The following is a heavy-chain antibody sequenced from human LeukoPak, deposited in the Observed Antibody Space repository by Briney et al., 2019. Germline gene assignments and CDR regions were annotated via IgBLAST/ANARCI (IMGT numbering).Heavy chain of an antibody. D-gene: IGHD2-8*01. CDR1: GGSISNSSFY. Sequence: SETLSLTCTVSGGSISNSSFYWGWIRQPPGKGLEWIGSIYHSGRTFYNPSLKSRVTISVDTSKNQFSLKLTSVTAADTAVYYCARVGYAPHQYYYYYYYMDVWGKGTTVTVSS. J-gene: IGHJ6*03. V-gene: IGHV4-39*07. CDR2: IYHSGRT. CDR3: ARVGYAPHQYYYYYYYMDV.